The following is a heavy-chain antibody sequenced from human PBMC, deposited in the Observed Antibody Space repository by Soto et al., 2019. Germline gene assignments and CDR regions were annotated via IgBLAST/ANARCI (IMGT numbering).Heavy chain of an antibody. V-gene: IGHV1-18*01. Sequence: QVQLVQSGAEVKQPGASVKVSCKASGYTFTNYGFTWVRQAPGQGLEWMGWIITYNGNTRYAQKVQGRLTMTTDTSTSIANMELTSIRSADTAVYYCARTTVTASYYSIDVWGKGTTVTVSS. D-gene: IGHD4-17*01. CDR3: ARTTVTASYYSIDV. J-gene: IGHJ6*03. CDR2: IITYNGNT. CDR1: GYTFTNYG.